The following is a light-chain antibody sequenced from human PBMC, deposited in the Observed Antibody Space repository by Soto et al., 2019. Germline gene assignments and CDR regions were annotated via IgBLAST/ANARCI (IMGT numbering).Light chain of an antibody. CDR2: KAS. V-gene: IGKV1-5*03. CDR1: QSISSW. Sequence: DIQMTQSPSTLSASVGDRVIITCRASQSISSWLAWHQQKPGKAPKLLIYKASSLASGVPSRFSGSGSGTEFTLTISSLQPDDFATYYCQQYTGYPLTFGGGTKVEIK. J-gene: IGKJ4*01. CDR3: QQYTGYPLT.